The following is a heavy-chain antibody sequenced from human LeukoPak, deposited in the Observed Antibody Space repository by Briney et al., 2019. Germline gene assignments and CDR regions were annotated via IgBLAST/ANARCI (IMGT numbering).Heavy chain of an antibody. Sequence: TGGFTYHADSMKGRFTISRDNSKNTLYLQMNSLRDEDTAVYYCAKDAHCSSTSCYEGNAFDIWGQGTMVTVSS. D-gene: IGHD2-2*01. CDR3: AKDAHCSSTSCYEGNAFDI. J-gene: IGHJ3*02. CDR2: TGGFT. V-gene: IGHV3-23*01.